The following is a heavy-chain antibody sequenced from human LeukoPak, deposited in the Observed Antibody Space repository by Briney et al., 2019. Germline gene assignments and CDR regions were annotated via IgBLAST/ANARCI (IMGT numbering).Heavy chain of an antibody. CDR2: INANSGGT. Sequence: ASVKVSCKASGDTFTDYYMQWVRQAPGQGLEWMGWINANSGGTNYAQKFQGRVTMTRDTPVSTVYMELSRLTSDDTAVYYCARDKNWGPDYWGQGTLVTVSS. D-gene: IGHD7-27*01. CDR3: ARDKNWGPDY. J-gene: IGHJ4*02. V-gene: IGHV1-2*02. CDR1: GDTFTDYY.